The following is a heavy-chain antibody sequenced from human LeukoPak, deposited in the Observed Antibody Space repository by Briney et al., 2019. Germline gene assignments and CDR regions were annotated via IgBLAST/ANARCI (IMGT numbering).Heavy chain of an antibody. J-gene: IGHJ6*02. V-gene: IGHV3-7*01. D-gene: IGHD3-16*01. CDR1: GFTFSSYW. Sequence: PGGSLRLSCAASGFTFSSYWMSWVRQAPGKGLEWVANIKQDGSEKYYVDSVKGRFTISRDNAKNSLYLQMNSLRAEDTAVYYCVKIMGSAYHYYGMDVWGQGTTVTVSS. CDR3: VKIMGSAYHYYGMDV. CDR2: IKQDGSEK.